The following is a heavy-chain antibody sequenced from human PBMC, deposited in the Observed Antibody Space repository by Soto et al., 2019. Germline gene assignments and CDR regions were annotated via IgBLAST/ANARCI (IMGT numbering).Heavy chain of an antibody. J-gene: IGHJ4*02. CDR3: LKDAPNGSIDD. V-gene: IGHV3-9*01. D-gene: IGHD3-10*01. Sequence: VQVVASGGCVVQPGRSLRLSSAVSGFRFEQYVMHWVRQAPGKGLECVSTVSPTGDTVAYADSVEGRFTVSRDNAKNSLYLQMNSLKGDDTAFYYCLKDAPNGSIDDWGQGTLVTVSS. CDR1: GFRFEQYV. CDR2: VSPTGDTV.